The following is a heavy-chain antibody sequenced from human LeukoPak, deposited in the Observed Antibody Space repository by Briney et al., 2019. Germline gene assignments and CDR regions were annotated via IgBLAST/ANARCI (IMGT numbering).Heavy chain of an antibody. D-gene: IGHD2-2*01. V-gene: IGHV3-48*03. J-gene: IGHJ4*02. Sequence: GGSLRLSCAASGFTFSSYEMNWVRQAPGKGLEWVSYISSSGRTIYYADSVKGRFTMSRDNAKNSLYLQMNSLRAEDTAVYYCARVDCSSTSCYSGFSYFDYWGQGTLVTVSS. CDR3: ARVDCSSTSCYSGFSYFDY. CDR1: GFTFSSYE. CDR2: ISSSGRTI.